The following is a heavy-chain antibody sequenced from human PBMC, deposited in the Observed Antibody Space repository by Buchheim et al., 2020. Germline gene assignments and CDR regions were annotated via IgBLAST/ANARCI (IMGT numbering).Heavy chain of an antibody. CDR3: ATGVFSFYYYNGLDV. Sequence: EEHLVESGGGLVKPGGSLRLSCVASGFTFSSASMSWVRQAPGKGLEWVGRIKSKDDGATVEYAAPLKGRFTISRDDSLNMFYLEMNSLKSDDTAVYYCATGVFSFYYYNGLDVWGQGTT. V-gene: IGHV3-15*01. CDR1: GFTFSSAS. CDR2: IKSKDDGATV. D-gene: IGHD3-3*01. J-gene: IGHJ6*02.